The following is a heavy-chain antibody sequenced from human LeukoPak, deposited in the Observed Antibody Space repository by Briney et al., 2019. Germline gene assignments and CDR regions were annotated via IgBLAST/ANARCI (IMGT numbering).Heavy chain of an antibody. D-gene: IGHD3-22*01. V-gene: IGHV4-38-2*01. CDR1: GYSISSGYY. Sequence: CXXSGYSISSGYYWGWIRPPPGKGLEWIGNIYHSGSTYYNPSLKSRVTISVDTSKNQFSLKLSSVTATDTAVYYXXXXXXXXSSGSPDYWGQGTLVTVSS. CDR3: XXXXXXXSSGSPDY. CDR2: IYHSGST. J-gene: IGHJ4*02.